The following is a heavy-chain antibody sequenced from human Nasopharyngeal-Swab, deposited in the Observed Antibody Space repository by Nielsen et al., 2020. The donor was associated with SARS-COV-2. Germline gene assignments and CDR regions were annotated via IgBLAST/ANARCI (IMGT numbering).Heavy chain of an antibody. Sequence: GESLKISCAASGFTFSSYSMNWVRQAPGKGLEWVSSISSSSSYIFYADSVKGRFTISRDNAKKSLYLQMNSLRAEDTAVYYCARDGYSSSWYDYWGQGTLVTVSS. D-gene: IGHD6-13*01. V-gene: IGHV3-21*01. J-gene: IGHJ4*02. CDR3: ARDGYSSSWYDY. CDR2: ISSSSSYI. CDR1: GFTFSSYS.